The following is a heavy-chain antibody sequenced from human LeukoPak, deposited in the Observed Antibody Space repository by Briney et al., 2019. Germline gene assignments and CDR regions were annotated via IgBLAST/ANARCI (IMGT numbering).Heavy chain of an antibody. V-gene: IGHV4-39*01. CDR1: GGSISSSSYY. Sequence: SETLSLTCTVSGGSISSSSYYWAWIRQPPGKGLEWIGSIHYSGSSYYNPSLKSRITISVDTSKNQFSLKSNSVTAADTAVYYCARDTKNWGQGTLVTVSS. CDR3: ARDTKN. CDR2: IHYSGSS. D-gene: IGHD5-18*01. J-gene: IGHJ4*02.